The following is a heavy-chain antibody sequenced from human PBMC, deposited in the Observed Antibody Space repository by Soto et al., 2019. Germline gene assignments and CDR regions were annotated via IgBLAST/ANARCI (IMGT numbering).Heavy chain of an antibody. CDR2: IWYDGSTK. J-gene: IGHJ6*02. V-gene: IGHV3-33*01. Sequence: QVQLVESGGGVVQPGRSLRLSCAASGFTFSSYGMHWVRQAPGKGLEWVAVIWYDGSTKYYADSVKGRFTISRDNSKNTLYLQMNSLRAEDTAVYYCARGGAARPYYYGMDVWGQGTTVTVSS. CDR1: GFTFSSYG. D-gene: IGHD6-6*01. CDR3: ARGGAARPYYYGMDV.